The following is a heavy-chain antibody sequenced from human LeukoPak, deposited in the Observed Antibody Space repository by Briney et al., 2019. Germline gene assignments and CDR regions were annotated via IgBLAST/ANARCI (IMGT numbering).Heavy chain of an antibody. CDR3: AVKGDYDYYFGY. J-gene: IGHJ4*02. CDR1: GGSLSSGGFY. CDR2: IYYSGST. V-gene: IGHV4-31*02. D-gene: IGHD4-17*01. Sequence: TLCLSCTVSGGSLSSGGFYWGWSRQRPGKGAEWVWDIYYSGSTYYNPSLKTRVTISVAPSKNQFSLKLSSVTAADTAVYYCAVKGDYDYYFGYWGQGTLVTVSS.